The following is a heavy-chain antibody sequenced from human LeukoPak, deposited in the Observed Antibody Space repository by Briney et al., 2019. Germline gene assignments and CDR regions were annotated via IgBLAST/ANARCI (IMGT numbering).Heavy chain of an antibody. CDR3: ASRIGEYSGSYSAPFDH. J-gene: IGHJ4*02. D-gene: IGHD1-26*01. V-gene: IGHV3-23*01. Sequence: GGSLRLSCAASGCTFSSYAMSWVRQAPGKGLEWISAISASGGSTYYADSVKGRFTSSRDNSKNTLYLQVNSLRAEDTAVYYCASRIGEYSGSYSAPFDHWGQGTLVTVSS. CDR1: GCTFSSYA. CDR2: ISASGGST.